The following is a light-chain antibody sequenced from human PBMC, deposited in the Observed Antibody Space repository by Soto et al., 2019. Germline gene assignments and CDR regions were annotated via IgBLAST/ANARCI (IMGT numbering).Light chain of an antibody. CDR3: QQYSTYPIT. V-gene: IGKV1-5*03. CDR1: QSVTTW. CDR2: KAS. Sequence: DIQMTQSPSTLSASVGARVPITCRARQSVTTWLAWYPQKPGKAPKLLIYKASNLESGLPSRFTGSGSGTEFTLTISSLQSDDFATYYCQQYSTYPITFGQGTRLEIK. J-gene: IGKJ5*01.